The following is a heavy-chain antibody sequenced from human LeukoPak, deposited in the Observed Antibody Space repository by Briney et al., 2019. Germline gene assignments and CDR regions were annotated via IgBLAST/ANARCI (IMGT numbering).Heavy chain of an antibody. CDR2: IYYSGST. J-gene: IGHJ4*02. V-gene: IGHV4-61*01. D-gene: IGHD3-3*01. CDR1: GYSISSGYY. Sequence: PSETLSLTCGVSGYSISSGYYWSWIRPPPGKGLEWIGYIYYSGSTNYNPSLKSRVTISVDTSKNQFSLKLSSVTAADTAVYYCARSTSGFLEWLPYDYWGQGTPVTVSS. CDR3: ARSTSGFLEWLPYDY.